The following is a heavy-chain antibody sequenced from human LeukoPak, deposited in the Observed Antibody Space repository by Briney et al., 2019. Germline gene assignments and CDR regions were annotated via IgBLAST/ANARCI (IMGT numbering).Heavy chain of an antibody. CDR2: INPSGGST. CDR3: AREVTMKGAFDI. D-gene: IGHD3-22*01. Sequence: ASVKVSCKASGYTFTSYYMHWVRQAPGQGLEWMGIINPSGGSTSYAQKFQGRVTMTRDMSTSTVHMELSSLRSEDTAVYYCAREVTMKGAFDIWGQGTMVTVSS. V-gene: IGHV1-46*01. J-gene: IGHJ3*02. CDR1: GYTFTSYY.